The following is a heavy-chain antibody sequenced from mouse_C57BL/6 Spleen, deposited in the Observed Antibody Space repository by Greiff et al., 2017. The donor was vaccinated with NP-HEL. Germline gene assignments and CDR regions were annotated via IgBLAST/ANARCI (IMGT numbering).Heavy chain of an antibody. CDR3: AKSSLYYSNYVDY. V-gene: IGHV1-64*01. CDR1: GYTFTSYW. D-gene: IGHD2-5*01. Sequence: VQLQQSGAELVKPGASVKLSCKASGYTFTSYWMHWVKQRPGQGLEWIGMIHPNSGSTNYNEKFKSKATLTVDKSSSTAYMQLSSLTSEDSAVYYCAKSSLYYSNYVDYWGQGTTLTVSS. J-gene: IGHJ2*01. CDR2: IHPNSGST.